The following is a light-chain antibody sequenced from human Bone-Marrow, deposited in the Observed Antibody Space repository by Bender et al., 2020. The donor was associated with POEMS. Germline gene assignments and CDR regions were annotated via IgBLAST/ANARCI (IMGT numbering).Light chain of an antibody. J-gene: IGLJ2*01. CDR3: QAWDTTSQAI. CDR2: QDT. CDR1: RLGNKY. Sequence: SDELTQTASVSVSPGQTAAISCSGDRLGNKYTNWYQQKAGQSPILVIYQDTKRPSGIPERFSASNSGNTATLTISGAQALDEAYYYCQAWDTTSQAIFGGGTKLTVL. V-gene: IGLV3-1*01.